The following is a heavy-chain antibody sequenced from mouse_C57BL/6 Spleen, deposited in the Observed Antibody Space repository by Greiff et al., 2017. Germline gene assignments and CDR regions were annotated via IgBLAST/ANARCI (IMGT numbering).Heavy chain of an antibody. J-gene: IGHJ2*01. D-gene: IGHD1-1*01. V-gene: IGHV14-4*01. CDR2: IDPENGDT. CDR1: GFNIKDDY. Sequence: EVQVVESGAELVRPGASVKLSCTASGFNIKDDYMHWVKQRPEQGLEWIGWIDPENGDTEYASKFQGKATITADTSSNTSYLQLSSLTSEDTAVYYCTRDYYGSRDDYWGQGTTLTVSS. CDR3: TRDYYGSRDDY.